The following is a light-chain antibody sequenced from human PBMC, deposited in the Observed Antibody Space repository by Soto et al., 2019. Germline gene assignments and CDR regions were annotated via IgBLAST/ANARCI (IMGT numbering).Light chain of an antibody. CDR1: QSVSTNF. J-gene: IGKJ1*01. CDR2: GAS. V-gene: IGKV3-20*01. CDR3: QQYGRTSWT. Sequence: ILLTQSPCTLSLSPAEGATLSCRASQSVSTNFFAWYQQKPGQAPRLLIYGASTRATGIPDRFSGSGSGTDFTLTISRLEPEDFAVYYCQQYGRTSWTFGQGTKV.